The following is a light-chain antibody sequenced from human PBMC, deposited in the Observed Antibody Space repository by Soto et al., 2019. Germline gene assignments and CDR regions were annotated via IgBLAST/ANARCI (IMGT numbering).Light chain of an antibody. Sequence: DIQMTQSPSTLSASVGDRVTITCRASQSISSWLAWYQQKPVKAPKLLIYKASSLESGVPSRFSGSGSGTEFTLTISSLQPDDFATYDCQQYNSYSTFGQGTKLEIK. CDR3: QQYNSYST. V-gene: IGKV1-5*03. CDR2: KAS. CDR1: QSISSW. J-gene: IGKJ2*01.